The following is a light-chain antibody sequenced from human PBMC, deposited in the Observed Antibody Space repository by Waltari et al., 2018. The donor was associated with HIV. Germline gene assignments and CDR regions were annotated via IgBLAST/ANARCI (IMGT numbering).Light chain of an antibody. CDR1: LLGNKY. Sequence: SYELTQPPSVSVSPGQTASITCSGDLLGNKYVSWYQQKAGQSPVLVIYQDARRPSGTPERFSGSNFRNTATLTISGTHAMDEADYYCQAYDSDALYVFGPGTKVTLL. V-gene: IGLV3-1*01. J-gene: IGLJ1*01. CDR2: QDA. CDR3: QAYDSDALYV.